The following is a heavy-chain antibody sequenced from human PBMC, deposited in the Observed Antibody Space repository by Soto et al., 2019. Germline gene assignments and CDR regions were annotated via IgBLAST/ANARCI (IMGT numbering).Heavy chain of an antibody. CDR2: INPKSGGT. J-gene: IGHJ6*02. Sequence: ASVKVSCKASGYSFTDYHIHWVRQAPGQGLEWLGRINPKSGGTSTAQKFQGWVTMTRDRSISTVYMELTRLRSGDTAVYFCARGHSADCSNGVCSFFYNHEMDVWGQGTTVTVSS. D-gene: IGHD2-8*01. CDR3: ARGHSADCSNGVCSFFYNHEMDV. V-gene: IGHV1-2*04. CDR1: GYSFTDYH.